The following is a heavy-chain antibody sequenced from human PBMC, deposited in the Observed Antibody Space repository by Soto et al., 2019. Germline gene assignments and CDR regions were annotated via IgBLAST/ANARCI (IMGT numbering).Heavy chain of an antibody. CDR2: IYYSGST. Sequence: PSETLSLTCTVSGGSVSSGSYYWSWIRQPPGKGLEWIGYIYYSGSTNYNPSLKSRVTISVDTSKNQFSLKLSSVTAADTAVYYCASFIAARYLSAFDIWGQGTMVTVSS. CDR1: GGSVSSGSYY. CDR3: ASFIAARYLSAFDI. D-gene: IGHD6-6*01. J-gene: IGHJ3*02. V-gene: IGHV4-61*01.